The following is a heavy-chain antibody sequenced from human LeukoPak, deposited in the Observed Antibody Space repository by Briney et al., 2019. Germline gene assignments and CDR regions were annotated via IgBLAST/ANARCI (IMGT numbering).Heavy chain of an antibody. CDR1: GYTFTGYY. CDR3: ASPKQPRNYYGMDV. V-gene: IGHV1-2*02. D-gene: IGHD6-13*01. Sequence: GASVKVSCKASGYTFTGYYMHWVRQAPGQGLEWMGWINPNSGGTNYAQKFQGRVTMTRNTSISTAYMELSSLRSEDTAVYYCASPKQPRNYYGMDVWGQGTTVTVSS. CDR2: INPNSGGT. J-gene: IGHJ6*02.